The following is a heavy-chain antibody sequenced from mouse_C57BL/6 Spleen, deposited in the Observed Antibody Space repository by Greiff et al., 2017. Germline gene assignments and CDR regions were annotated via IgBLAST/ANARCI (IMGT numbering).Heavy chain of an antibody. CDR1: GYTFTSYW. CDR2: IYPSDSET. CDR3: ARRLDY. J-gene: IGHJ2*01. Sequence: QVHVKQPGAELVRPGSSVKLSCKASGYTFTSYWMDWVKQRPGQGLEWIGNIYPSDSETPYNQKFKDKATLTVDKSSSTAYMQLSSLTSEDSAVYYCARRLDYWGQGTTLTVSS. V-gene: IGHV1-61*01.